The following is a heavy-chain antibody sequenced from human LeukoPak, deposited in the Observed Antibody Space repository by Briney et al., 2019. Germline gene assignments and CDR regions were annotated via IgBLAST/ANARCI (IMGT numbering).Heavy chain of an antibody. CDR2: IKQDGSEK. J-gene: IGHJ4*02. D-gene: IGHD5-18*01. Sequence: GGSLRLSCAASGFTFSSYWMSWVRQAPGKGLEWVANIKQDGSEKYYVDSVKGRFTISRDNAKNSLYLQMNSLRAEDTAVYYCAKDSSVGYSAFDYWGQGTLVTVSS. V-gene: IGHV3-7*01. CDR1: GFTFSSYW. CDR3: AKDSSVGYSAFDY.